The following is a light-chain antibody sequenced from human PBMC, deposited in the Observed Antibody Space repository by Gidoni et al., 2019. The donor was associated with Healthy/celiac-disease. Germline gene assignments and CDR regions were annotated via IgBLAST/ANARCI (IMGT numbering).Light chain of an antibody. CDR1: QSVLYSSNNKNY. CDR3: QQYYSTPPA. Sequence: INCKSSQSVLYSSNNKNYLAWYQQKPGQPPKLLIYWASTRESGVPDRFSGSGSGTDFTLTISSLQAEDVAVYYCQQYYSTPPAFGQGTKVEIK. J-gene: IGKJ1*01. CDR2: WAS. V-gene: IGKV4-1*01.